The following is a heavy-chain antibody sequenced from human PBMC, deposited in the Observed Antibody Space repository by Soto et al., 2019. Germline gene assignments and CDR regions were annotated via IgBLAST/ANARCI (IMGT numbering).Heavy chain of an antibody. CDR1: GYTFTSYY. CDR3: ARDSTSDSSGYAIDAFDI. J-gene: IGHJ3*02. V-gene: IGHV1-46*01. Sequence: ASVKVSCKASGYTFTSYYMHWVRQAPGQGLEWMGIINPSGGSTSYAQKFQGRVTMTRDTSTSTVYMELSSLRSEDTAVYYCARDSTSDSSGYAIDAFDIWGQGTMVTVSS. D-gene: IGHD3-22*01. CDR2: INPSGGST.